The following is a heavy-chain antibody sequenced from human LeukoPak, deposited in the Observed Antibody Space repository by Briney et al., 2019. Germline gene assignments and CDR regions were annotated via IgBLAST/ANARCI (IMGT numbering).Heavy chain of an antibody. CDR2: INHSGST. D-gene: IGHD6-19*01. CDR1: GGSFSGYY. V-gene: IGHV4-34*01. J-gene: IGHJ4*02. CDR3: AREAYSSGSY. Sequence: SETLSLTCAVYGGSFSGYYWSWIRQPPGKGLEWIGEINHSGSTNYNPSLKSRVTISVDTSKNQFSLKLRSVTAADTAVYYCAREAYSSGSYWGQGTLVTVSS.